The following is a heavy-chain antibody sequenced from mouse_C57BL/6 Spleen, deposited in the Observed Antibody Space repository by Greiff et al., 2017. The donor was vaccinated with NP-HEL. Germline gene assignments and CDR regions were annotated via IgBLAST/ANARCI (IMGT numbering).Heavy chain of an antibody. Sequence: EVKLMESEGGLVQPGSSMKLSCTASGFTFSDYYMAWVRQVPEKGLEWVANINYDGSSTYYLDSLKSRFIISRDNAKNILYLQMSSLKSEDTATYYCARVYGNYERYAMDYWGQGTSVTVSS. V-gene: IGHV5-16*01. D-gene: IGHD2-1*01. CDR2: INYDGSST. J-gene: IGHJ4*01. CDR3: ARVYGNYERYAMDY. CDR1: GFTFSDYY.